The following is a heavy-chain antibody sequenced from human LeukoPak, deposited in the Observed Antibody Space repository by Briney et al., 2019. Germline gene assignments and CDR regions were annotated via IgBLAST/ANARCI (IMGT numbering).Heavy chain of an antibody. D-gene: IGHD3-3*01. V-gene: IGHV4-34*01. CDR2: INHSGST. CDR3: ASTIFGVVMGDAFDI. CDR1: GGSFSGYY. Sequence: SETLSLTCAVYGGSFSGYYWSWIRQPPGKGLEWIGEINHSGSTNYNPSLKSRVTISVDTSKNQFSLKLSSVTAADTAVYYCASTIFGVVMGDAFDIWGQGTMVTVSS. J-gene: IGHJ3*02.